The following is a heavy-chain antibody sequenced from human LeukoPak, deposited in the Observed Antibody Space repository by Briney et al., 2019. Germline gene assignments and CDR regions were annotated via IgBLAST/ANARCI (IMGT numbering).Heavy chain of an antibody. Sequence: GSLRLSCAASTFTFSSHAMYWVRQAPGKGLEYVSGISSKGGSTYYANSVKGRFTISRDNSKNTLYLQMGSLRAEDMAVYYCARGQDGYNVNYWGQGTLVTVSS. V-gene: IGHV3-64*01. D-gene: IGHD5-24*01. CDR1: TFTFSSHA. J-gene: IGHJ4*02. CDR3: ARGQDGYNVNY. CDR2: ISSKGGST.